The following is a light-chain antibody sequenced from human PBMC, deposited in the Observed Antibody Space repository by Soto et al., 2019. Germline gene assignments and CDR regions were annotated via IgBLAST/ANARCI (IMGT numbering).Light chain of an antibody. CDR3: AAWDDSLKVAV. Sequence: QSMLSQPPSASGTPGQRVTISCSGSSSNIGSNNVNWFQQLPGTAPKLLVYGYNQRPSGVPDRFSGSKSGTSASLAISGLQSEDEADYYCAAWDDSLKVAVFGGGTQLTVL. CDR2: GYN. J-gene: IGLJ7*01. CDR1: SSNIGSNN. V-gene: IGLV1-44*01.